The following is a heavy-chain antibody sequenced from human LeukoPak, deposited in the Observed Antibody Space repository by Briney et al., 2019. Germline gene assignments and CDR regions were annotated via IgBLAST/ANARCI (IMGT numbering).Heavy chain of an antibody. V-gene: IGHV1-46*01. CDR2: INPSGGSI. D-gene: IGHD3-22*01. Sequence: ASVKVSCKASGYTFTSYFMHWVRQAPGQGLEWMGIINPSGGSISYAQKFQGRVTMTRDTSTSTVYMELGSLRSEDTAVYYCARGLITMIVVVITTTDYGTDVWGQGTTVTVSS. J-gene: IGHJ6*02. CDR1: GYTFTSYF. CDR3: ARGLITMIVVVITTTDYGTDV.